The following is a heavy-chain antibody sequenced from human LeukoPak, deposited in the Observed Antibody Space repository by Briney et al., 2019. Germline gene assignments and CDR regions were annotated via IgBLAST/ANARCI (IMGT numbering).Heavy chain of an antibody. Sequence: GASVKVSCTASGYTFTSYAMHWVRQAHGQRLERMGWINAGNGNTKYSQKFQGRITIIRDTSASTAYMELSSLRSEDTAVYYCARDFEYYYGSGSYQPLDYWGQGTLVTVSS. CDR2: INAGNGNT. CDR3: ARDFEYYYGSGSYQPLDY. CDR1: GYTFTSYA. D-gene: IGHD3-10*01. V-gene: IGHV1-3*01. J-gene: IGHJ4*02.